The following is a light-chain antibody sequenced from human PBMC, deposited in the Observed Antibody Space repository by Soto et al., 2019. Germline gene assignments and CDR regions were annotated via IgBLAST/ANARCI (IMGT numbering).Light chain of an antibody. V-gene: IGKV1-9*01. J-gene: IGKJ4*01. CDR1: QGISRY. CDR3: QQLNTYPVT. Sequence: IQLTQSPSSLSASVGDSVTITCRASQGISRYLSWYQQKPGRAPKLLISAASTLQSGVPARFSGSGSGTDFTLGITSLQPEDFATYYCQQLNTYPVTFGGGTKVEIK. CDR2: AAS.